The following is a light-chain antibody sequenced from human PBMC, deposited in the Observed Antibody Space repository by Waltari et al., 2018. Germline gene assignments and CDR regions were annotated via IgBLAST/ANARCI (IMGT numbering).Light chain of an antibody. V-gene: IGLV3-21*04. CDR2: SDT. Sequence: SYVLTQSPSMSVAPGKTARLACAGDNRGSKPVHWYQQRPGPAPLLVIYSDTERPSKIPERFSGSNSGNTATLTISRVEAGDEADYYCQVWDSDSDHVVFGGGTKMTVL. J-gene: IGLJ2*01. CDR1: NRGSKP. CDR3: QVWDSDSDHVV.